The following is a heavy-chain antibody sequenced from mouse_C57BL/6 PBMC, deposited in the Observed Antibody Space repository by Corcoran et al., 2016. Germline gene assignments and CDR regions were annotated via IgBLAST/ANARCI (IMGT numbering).Heavy chain of an antibody. V-gene: IGHV1-26*01. D-gene: IGHD1-1*01. J-gene: IGHJ2*01. CDR2: INPNNGGT. Sequence: EVQLQQSGPELVKPGASVKISCKAFGYTFTDYYMNWVKQSDGKSLEWIGDINPNNGGTRYNQKFKGKATLTVDKSSSTAYMELRSLTSEDSAVYYCAIPHYYGSSPYYFDYWGQGTTLTVSS. CDR3: AIPHYYGSSPYYFDY. CDR1: GYTFTDYY.